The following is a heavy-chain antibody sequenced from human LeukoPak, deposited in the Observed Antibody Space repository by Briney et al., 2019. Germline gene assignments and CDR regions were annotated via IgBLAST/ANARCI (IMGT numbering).Heavy chain of an antibody. V-gene: IGHV1-2*02. J-gene: IGHJ6*02. Sequence: ASVKVSCKASGYTFTGYYMHWVRQAPGKGLEYMGWINPNSGGTKSAQKFQGRVTMTRDTSISTGYMELSGLASDNGVVYYCARTSVEVGQNYYGMDVWGQGTTVTVSS. D-gene: IGHD3-22*01. CDR2: INPNSGGT. CDR3: ARTSVEVGQNYYGMDV. CDR1: GYTFTGYY.